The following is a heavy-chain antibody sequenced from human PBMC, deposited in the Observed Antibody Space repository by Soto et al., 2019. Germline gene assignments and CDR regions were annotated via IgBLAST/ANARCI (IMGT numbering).Heavy chain of an antibody. Sequence: GSLRLSCAASGFTFSSYSMNWVRQAPGKGLEWVSSISSSSSYIYYADSVKGRFTISRDNAKNSLYLQMNSLRAEDTAVYYCARESGYCSSTSCPYYYYGMDVWGQGTTVTVSS. V-gene: IGHV3-21*01. J-gene: IGHJ6*02. CDR1: GFTFSSYS. CDR2: ISSSSSYI. D-gene: IGHD2-2*01. CDR3: ARESGYCSSTSCPYYYYGMDV.